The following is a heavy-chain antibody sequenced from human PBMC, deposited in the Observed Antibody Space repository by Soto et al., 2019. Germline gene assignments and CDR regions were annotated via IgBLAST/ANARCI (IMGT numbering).Heavy chain of an antibody. V-gene: IGHV2-5*01. CDR2: IYWNDVN. D-gene: IGHD3-10*01. J-gene: IGHJ5*01. Sequence: QITLKESGPTLVNPTQTLTLTCTFSGFSFSTSGVGVGWIRQPPGKALEWLALIYWNDVNRYSPSLKSRLTITKDTSKNQVVLTMTNMDPVDTATYYCVSGSFPNWFDPWGQGTLVTVSS. CDR3: VSGSFPNWFDP. CDR1: GFSFSTSGVG.